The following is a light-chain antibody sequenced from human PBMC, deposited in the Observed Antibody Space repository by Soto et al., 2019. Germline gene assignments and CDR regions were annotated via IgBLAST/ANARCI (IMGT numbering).Light chain of an antibody. CDR3: QQYGSSPGT. J-gene: IGKJ1*01. V-gene: IGKV3-20*01. CDR2: DAS. CDR1: QSVSSNY. Sequence: EVVLTQSPGTLSLSPGERATLSCRASQSVSSNYLAWYQQKPGQAPRLIIYDASNRATGIPDRFSGSGSGTDFTLTISRLEPEDFAMYYCQQYGSSPGTFGQGTKVDIK.